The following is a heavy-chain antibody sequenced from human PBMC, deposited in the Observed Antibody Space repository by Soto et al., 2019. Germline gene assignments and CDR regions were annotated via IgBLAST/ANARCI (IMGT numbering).Heavy chain of an antibody. CDR1: GFTFSSYG. Sequence: AGGSLRLSCAASGFTFSSYGMHWVRQAPGKGLERVAVISYDGSNKYYADSVKGRFTISRDNSKNTLYLQMNSLRAEDTAVYYCAKENSGCDPRRNYYYYYGMDVWGQGTTVTVSS. D-gene: IGHD5-12*01. J-gene: IGHJ6*02. CDR3: AKENSGCDPRRNYYYYYGMDV. V-gene: IGHV3-30*18. CDR2: ISYDGSNK.